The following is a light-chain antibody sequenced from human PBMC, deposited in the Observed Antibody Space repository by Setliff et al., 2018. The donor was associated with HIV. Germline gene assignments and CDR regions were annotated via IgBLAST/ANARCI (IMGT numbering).Light chain of an antibody. CDR3: VLYMGNGVSV. V-gene: IGLV8-61*01. J-gene: IGLJ3*02. CDR1: SGSVSTGHC. Sequence: QTVVTQEPSFSVSPGGTVTLTCGLRSGSVSTGHCPSWYQQTPGQTPRMLIYSTNTRSSGVPDRFSGSILGNRAALTITGAQADDECDYYCVLYMGNGVSVFGGGTKVTVL. CDR2: STN.